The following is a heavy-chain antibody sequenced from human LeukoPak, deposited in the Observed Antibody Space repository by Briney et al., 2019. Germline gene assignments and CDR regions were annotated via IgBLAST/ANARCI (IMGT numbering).Heavy chain of an antibody. CDR1: GLTFSSYA. V-gene: IGHV3-33*08. CDR2: IWYDGSNK. J-gene: IGHJ3*02. CDR3: ARDFGTGYDAFDI. D-gene: IGHD3/OR15-3a*01. Sequence: GGSLRLSCAASGLTFSSYAMSWVRQAPGKGLEWVAVIWYDGSNKYYADSVKGRFTISRDNSKNTLYLQMNSLRAEDTAVYYCARDFGTGYDAFDIWGQGTMVTVSS.